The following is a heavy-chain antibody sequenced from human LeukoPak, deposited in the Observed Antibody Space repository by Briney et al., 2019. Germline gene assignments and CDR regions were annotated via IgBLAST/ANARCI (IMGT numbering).Heavy chain of an antibody. Sequence: SETLSLTCTVSGGSISSYYWSWIRQPSGKGLEWIGYIYYSGSTNYNPSLKSRVTISVDTSKNQFSLKLSSVTAADTAVYYCASGWSGYEKDDDAFDIWGQGTMVTVSS. V-gene: IGHV4-59*01. CDR3: ASGWSGYEKDDDAFDI. D-gene: IGHD5-12*01. CDR1: GGSISSYY. CDR2: IYYSGST. J-gene: IGHJ3*02.